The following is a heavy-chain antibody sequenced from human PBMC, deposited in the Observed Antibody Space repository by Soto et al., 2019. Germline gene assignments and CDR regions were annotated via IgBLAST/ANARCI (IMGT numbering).Heavy chain of an antibody. CDR3: PGVYGSSGYYFFPC. CDR2: IIPIFGTA. J-gene: IGHJ1*01. V-gene: IGHV1-69*01. CDR1: GGTFSSYA. D-gene: IGHD3-22*01. Sequence: QVQLVQSGAEVKKPGSSVQVSCKASGGTFSSYAISWVRQAPGQVLEWMGGIIPIFGTANYAQKFQGRVTITAEESTCTGNMELSSVRSEDTAVYYCPGVYGSSGYYFFPCWGQGTLVTVSS.